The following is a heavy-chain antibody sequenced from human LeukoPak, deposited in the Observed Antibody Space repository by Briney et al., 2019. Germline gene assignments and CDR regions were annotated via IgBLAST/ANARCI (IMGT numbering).Heavy chain of an antibody. Sequence: GGSLTLSCAASGFTFSSYSMNWVRQAPGKGLEWVSSISSSSSYIYYADSVKGRFTISRDNAKNSLYLQMNSLSAEDTAVYYCARLIPAYYDILTGYLRADAFDIWGQGTMVTVSS. CDR1: GFTFSSYS. CDR2: ISSSSSYI. J-gene: IGHJ3*02. D-gene: IGHD3-9*01. CDR3: ARLIPAYYDILTGYLRADAFDI. V-gene: IGHV3-21*01.